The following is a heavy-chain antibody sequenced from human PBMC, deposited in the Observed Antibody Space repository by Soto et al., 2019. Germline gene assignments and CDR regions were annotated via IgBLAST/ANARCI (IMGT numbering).Heavy chain of an antibody. J-gene: IGHJ4*02. D-gene: IGHD2-8*02. CDR3: ARGYCTSSACHWNFDY. CDR2: ITSTGSTR. V-gene: IGHV3-48*03. Sequence: GWSLRLACASSGFTFISYEMKWVRQAPGEGLEWVSDITSTGSTRYYADSVKGRFTISRDNAKNSLYLQMNSLRAEDTAVYYCARGYCTSSACHWNFDYWGQGTLVTVSS. CDR1: GFTFISYE.